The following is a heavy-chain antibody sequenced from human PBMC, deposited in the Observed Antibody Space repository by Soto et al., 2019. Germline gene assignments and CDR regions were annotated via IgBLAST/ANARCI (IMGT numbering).Heavy chain of an antibody. J-gene: IGHJ6*02. Sequence: PSETLSLTCTVSGGSISSYYWSWIRQRPGKGLEWIGYIYYSGSTNYNPSLKSRVTISVDTSKNQFSLKLSSVTAADTAVYYCARDIMGTNYYYYCMDVWGQGTTVTAS. CDR3: ARDIMGTNYYYYCMDV. V-gene: IGHV4-59*01. D-gene: IGHD2-8*01. CDR1: GGSISSYY. CDR2: IYYSGST.